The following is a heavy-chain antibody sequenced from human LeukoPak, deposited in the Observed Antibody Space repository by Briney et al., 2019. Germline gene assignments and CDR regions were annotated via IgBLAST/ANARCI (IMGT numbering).Heavy chain of an antibody. Sequence: GGSLRLSCAASGFTFSSYSMNWVRQAPGKGLEWVSSISSSSSYIYYADSVKGRFTISRDNAKNSLYLQMNSLRAEDTAVYYCARAELLTVTTDAFDIWGQGTMVTVSS. CDR1: GFTFSSYS. CDR2: ISSSSSYI. D-gene: IGHD4-17*01. V-gene: IGHV3-21*01. J-gene: IGHJ3*02. CDR3: ARAELLTVTTDAFDI.